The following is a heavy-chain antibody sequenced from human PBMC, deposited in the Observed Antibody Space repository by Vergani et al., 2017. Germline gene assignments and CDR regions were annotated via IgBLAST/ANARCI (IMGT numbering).Heavy chain of an antibody. Sequence: QVQLVQSGAEVKKPGSSVKVSCKASGGTFSSYGISWVRQAPGQGLEWMGWISAYNGNTNYAQKLQGRVTMTTDTSTSTAYMELRSLRSDDTAVYYCARSEMSGNMVRGFVGPWGQGTLVTVSS. J-gene: IGHJ5*02. CDR1: GGTFSSYG. CDR2: ISAYNGNT. V-gene: IGHV1-18*01. CDR3: ARSEMSGNMVRGFVGP. D-gene: IGHD3-10*01.